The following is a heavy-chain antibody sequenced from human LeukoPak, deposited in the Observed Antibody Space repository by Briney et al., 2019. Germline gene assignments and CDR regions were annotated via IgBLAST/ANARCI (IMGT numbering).Heavy chain of an antibody. CDR3: AREGSGSHYYMDV. CDR1: GGSISSSGYY. Sequence: SETLSLTCTVSGGSISSSGYYWAWIRQPPGKGLECIGSIYYSGSTNYNPSLKSRVTISVDTSKNQFSLKLSSVTAADTAVYYCAREGSGSHYYMDVWGKGTTVTISS. J-gene: IGHJ6*03. V-gene: IGHV4-39*07. D-gene: IGHD3-10*01. CDR2: IYYSGST.